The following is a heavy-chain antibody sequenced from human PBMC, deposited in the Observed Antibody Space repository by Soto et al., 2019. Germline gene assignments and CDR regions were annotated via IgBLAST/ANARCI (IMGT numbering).Heavy chain of an antibody. J-gene: IGHJ4*02. CDR2: ISGSGGST. CDR1: GFTFSSYA. Sequence: GGSLRLSCAASGFTFSSYAMSWVRQAPGKGLEWVSAISGSGGSTYYADSVKGRFTISRDNSKNTLYLQMNSLRAEDRSVYYCVPVVVVPAANQDYWGQGTLVTVSS. V-gene: IGHV3-23*01. D-gene: IGHD2-2*01. CDR3: VPVVVVPAANQDY.